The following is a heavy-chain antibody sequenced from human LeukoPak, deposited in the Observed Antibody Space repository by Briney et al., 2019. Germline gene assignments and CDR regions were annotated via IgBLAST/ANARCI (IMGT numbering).Heavy chain of an antibody. CDR1: GFTFSSYE. V-gene: IGHV3-48*03. CDR3: ARDPSVSYYGSGSYLDY. D-gene: IGHD3-10*01. J-gene: IGHJ4*02. Sequence: PGGSLRLSCAASGFTFSSYEMNWVRQAPGKGLEWVSYISSSGSTIYYADPVKGRFTISRDNAKNSLYLQMNSLRAEDTAVYYCARDPSVSYYGSGSYLDYRGQGTLVTVSS. CDR2: ISSSGSTI.